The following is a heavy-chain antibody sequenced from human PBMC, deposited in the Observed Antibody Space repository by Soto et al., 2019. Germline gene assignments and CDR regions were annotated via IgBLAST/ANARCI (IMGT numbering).Heavy chain of an antibody. CDR1: GFTFSNYW. J-gene: IGHJ4*02. CDR3: ARVHKGAAVAGTPKY. CDR2: INPDGSEK. D-gene: IGHD6-19*01. V-gene: IGHV3-7*04. Sequence: GSLRLSCAASGFTFSNYWMNWVRQAPGKGLEWVANINPDGSEKYYVDSVKGRFAISRDNAESSLFLQMNSLKDEDTAVYYCARVHKGAAVAGTPKYWGRGTLVTVSS.